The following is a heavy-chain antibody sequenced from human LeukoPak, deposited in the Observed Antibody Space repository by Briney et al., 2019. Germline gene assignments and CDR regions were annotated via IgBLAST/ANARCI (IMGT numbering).Heavy chain of an antibody. CDR2: ISWNSGSI. CDR1: GFTFDDYA. D-gene: IGHD5-24*01. CDR3: ARSNYGPDY. V-gene: IGHV3-9*01. J-gene: IGHJ4*02. Sequence: PGGSLRLSCAASGFTFDDYAMHWVRQAPGKGLEWVSGISWNSGSIGYADSVKGRFTISRDNAKNSLYLQMNSLRAEDTAVYYCARSNYGPDYWGQGTLVTVSS.